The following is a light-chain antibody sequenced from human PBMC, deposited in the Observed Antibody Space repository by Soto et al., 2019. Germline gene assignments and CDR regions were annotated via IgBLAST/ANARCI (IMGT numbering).Light chain of an antibody. J-gene: IGKJ1*01. CDR1: QGISNY. Sequence: DIQMTQSPSSLSASVGDRVTITCRASQGISNYLAWYQQKPGKVPKLLIYAASTLQSGVQSRFSGSGSWTDFTLTISSLQPEDVATYYCQNYNSAPTWTFGQGTKVEIK. CDR2: AAS. CDR3: QNYNSAPTWT. V-gene: IGKV1-27*01.